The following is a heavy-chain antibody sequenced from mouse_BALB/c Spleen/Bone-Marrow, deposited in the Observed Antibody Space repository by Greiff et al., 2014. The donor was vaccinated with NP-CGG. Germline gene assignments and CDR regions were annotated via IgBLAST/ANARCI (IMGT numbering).Heavy chain of an antibody. D-gene: IGHD1-2*01. J-gene: IGHJ4*01. CDR1: GFSLTSYG. Sequence: VQLQESGPGLVAPSQSLSISCTVSGFSLTSYGVHWVRQPPGKGLEWPGVIWADGSTNYNSALMSRLSISKDNSKSQVFLKMNSLQTDDTAMYYCARITTATGAMGYWGQGTSVTVSS. CDR3: ARITTATGAMGY. CDR2: IWADGST. V-gene: IGHV2-9*02.